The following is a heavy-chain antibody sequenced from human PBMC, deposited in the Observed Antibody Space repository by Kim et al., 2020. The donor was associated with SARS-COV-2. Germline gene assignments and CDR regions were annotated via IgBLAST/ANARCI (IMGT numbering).Heavy chain of an antibody. D-gene: IGHD3-9*01. J-gene: IGHJ5*01. CDR2: ISSTGNT. V-gene: IGHV4-59*08. CDR3: ARHLTSGGRTYNWFDS. CDR1: GGSISGSY. Sequence: SETLSLTCSVSGGSISGSYWTWIRQTPGQGLEWIGYISSTGNTNYNPSLLSRLTISIDTSKRHLSLSLNSVTAADTAVYYCARHLTSGGRTYNWFDSWGQGTLVIVSS.